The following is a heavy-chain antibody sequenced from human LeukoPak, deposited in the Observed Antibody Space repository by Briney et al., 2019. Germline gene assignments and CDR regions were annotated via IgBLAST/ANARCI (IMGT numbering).Heavy chain of an antibody. CDR2: ISGSGGST. CDR1: GFTFSSYA. CDR3: AKSRPAAFLFDY. Sequence: PGGSLRLSCAASGFTFSSYAMSWVRQAPGKGLEWVSAISGSGGSTYYADSVKGRFTLSRDNSKTTLYLQMHSLRAEDTAVYYCAKSRPAAFLFDYWGQGTLVTVSS. D-gene: IGHD2-2*01. J-gene: IGHJ4*02. V-gene: IGHV3-23*01.